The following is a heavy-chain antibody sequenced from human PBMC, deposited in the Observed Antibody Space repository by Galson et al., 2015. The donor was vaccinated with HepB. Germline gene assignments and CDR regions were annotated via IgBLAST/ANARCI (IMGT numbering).Heavy chain of an antibody. Sequence: SLRLSCAASGFTFSSYAMSWVRQAPGKGLEWVSAISGSGGSTYYADSVKGRFTISRDNSKNTLYLQMNSLRAEDTAVYYCAKFELRSSTRYTSDYWGQGTLVTVSS. J-gene: IGHJ4*02. CDR2: ISGSGGST. D-gene: IGHD2-2*01. V-gene: IGHV3-23*01. CDR1: GFTFSSYA. CDR3: AKFELRSSTRYTSDY.